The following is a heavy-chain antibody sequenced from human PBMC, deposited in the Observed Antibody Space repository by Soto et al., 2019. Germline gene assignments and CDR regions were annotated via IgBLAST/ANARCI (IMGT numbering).Heavy chain of an antibody. CDR1: GGSISSSGYY. J-gene: IGHJ4*02. CDR2: IYYSGST. Sequence: SETLSLTCTVSGGSISSSGYYWGWIRQPPGKGLEWIGSIYYSGSTYYNPSLKSRVTISVDTSKNQFSLKLSSVTAADTAVYHCAREVDYYDSSGYYYYFDYWGQGTLVTVSS. D-gene: IGHD3-22*01. V-gene: IGHV4-39*02. CDR3: AREVDYYDSSGYYYYFDY.